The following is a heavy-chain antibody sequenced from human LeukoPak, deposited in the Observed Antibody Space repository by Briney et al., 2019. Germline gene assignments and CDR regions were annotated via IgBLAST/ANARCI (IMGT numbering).Heavy chain of an antibody. D-gene: IGHD1-26*01. CDR1: GFIFSSYP. CDR3: AKDTAGELGFDI. Sequence: PGGSLRLSCAASGFIFSSYPMSWVRQAPGKGLEWVSGISGSGGGTYYADSVKGRFTISRDNSKSTLYLQMNSLRAEDTAVYYCAKDTAGELGFDIWGQGTMVTVSS. V-gene: IGHV3-23*01. J-gene: IGHJ3*02. CDR2: ISGSGGGT.